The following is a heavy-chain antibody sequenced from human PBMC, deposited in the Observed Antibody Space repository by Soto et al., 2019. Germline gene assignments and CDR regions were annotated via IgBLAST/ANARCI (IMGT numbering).Heavy chain of an antibody. J-gene: IGHJ4*02. V-gene: IGHV1-24*01. D-gene: IGHD3-16*02. CDR2: FDPEDGET. Sequence: GASVKVSCKVSGYTLTELSMHWVRQAPGKGLEWMGGFDPEDGETIYAQKFQGRVTMTEDTSTDTAYMELSSLRSEDTAVYYCATDFSYFVWGSYRYRPLAYRAQGSLDIVSS. CDR3: ATDFSYFVWGSYRYRPLAY. CDR1: GYTLTELS.